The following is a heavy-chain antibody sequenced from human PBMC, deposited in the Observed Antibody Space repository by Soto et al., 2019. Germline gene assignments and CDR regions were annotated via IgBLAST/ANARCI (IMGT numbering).Heavy chain of an antibody. CDR3: ARPRLPSNNYYFDS. Sequence: GGSLRLSCAASGFAFSTYSMNWVRQAPGKGLEWVSSISDSSSYIYYADSVKGRFTISRDNTENSLYLQMNSLRAEDTAVYYCARPRLPSNNYYFDSWGQGTLVTVSS. CDR1: GFAFSTYS. J-gene: IGHJ4*02. CDR2: ISDSSSYI. V-gene: IGHV3-21*01. D-gene: IGHD1-20*01.